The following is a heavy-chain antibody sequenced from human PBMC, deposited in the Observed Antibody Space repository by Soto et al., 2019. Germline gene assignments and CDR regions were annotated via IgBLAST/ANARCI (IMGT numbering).Heavy chain of an antibody. CDR2: ISSSSSYI. CDR1: GFTFSSYS. D-gene: IGHD2-15*01. CDR3: ASLLTYCSGGSCGVHHVP. V-gene: IGHV3-21*01. Sequence: GGSQRLSCAASGFTFSSYSINWVRQAPGKGLEWVSSISSSSSYIYYADSVKGRFTISRDNAKNSLYLQMNSLRDEDTAVYYCASLLTYCSGGSCGVHHVPWGQGTLVTDSS. J-gene: IGHJ5*02.